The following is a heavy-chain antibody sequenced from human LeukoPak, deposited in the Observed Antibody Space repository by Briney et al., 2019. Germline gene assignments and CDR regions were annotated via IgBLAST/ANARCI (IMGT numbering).Heavy chain of an antibody. D-gene: IGHD2-15*01. Sequence: GGSLRLSCAASGFTFSSYAMSWVRQAPGKGLEWVSGISGSGDNTYYADSVKGRFTISRDNSKNTLYLQMNSLRAEDTAVYYCAKVKDIVVVVAATGGYYFDYWGQGTLVTVSS. V-gene: IGHV3-23*01. CDR1: GFTFSSYA. CDR3: AKVKDIVVVVAATGGYYFDY. CDR2: ISGSGDNT. J-gene: IGHJ4*02.